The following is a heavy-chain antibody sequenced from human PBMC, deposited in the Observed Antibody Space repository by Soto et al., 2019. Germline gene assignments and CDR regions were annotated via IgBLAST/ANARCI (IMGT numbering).Heavy chain of an antibody. Sequence: PSETLSLTCAVYGGSFSGYYWSWIRQPPGKGLEWIGEINHSGSTNYNPSLESRVTISVDTSKNQFSLTLNSVTAADTAVYYCARRRANSNNYDMDVWGQGTTVTGSS. CDR2: INHSGST. J-gene: IGHJ6*02. V-gene: IGHV4-34*01. D-gene: IGHD2-21*01. CDR3: ARRRANSNNYDMDV. CDR1: GGSFSGYY.